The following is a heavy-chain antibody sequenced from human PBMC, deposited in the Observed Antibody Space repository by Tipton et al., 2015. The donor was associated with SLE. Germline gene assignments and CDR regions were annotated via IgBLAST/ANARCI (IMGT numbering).Heavy chain of an antibody. CDR2: IYYNGTT. D-gene: IGHD3-10*01. CDR1: GGSISSSDHY. V-gene: IGHV4-39*07. Sequence: TLSLTCTVSGGSISSSDHYWGWIRQPPGKGFEWIGSIYYNGTTYYNPALKSRVTTSMATSRNQFSLKLSSVTAADTAVYNCVRQPSSPGSVDYWGQGTLVTVSS. J-gene: IGHJ4*02. CDR3: VRQPSSPGSVDY.